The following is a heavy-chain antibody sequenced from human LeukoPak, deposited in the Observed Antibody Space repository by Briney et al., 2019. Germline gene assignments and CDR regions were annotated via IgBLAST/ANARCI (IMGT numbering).Heavy chain of an antibody. CDR1: GFTFSSYS. J-gene: IGHJ5*02. CDR2: ISSSSSYI. D-gene: IGHD3-22*01. CDR3: ARDSLSEYYYDSSGYPNWFDP. V-gene: IGHV3-21*01. Sequence: GGSLRLSCAASGFTFSSYSMNWVRQAPGKGLEWVSSISSSSSYIYYADSVKGRFTISRDNAKNPLYLQMNSLRAEDTAVYYCARDSLSEYYYDSSGYPNWFDPWGQGTLVTVSS.